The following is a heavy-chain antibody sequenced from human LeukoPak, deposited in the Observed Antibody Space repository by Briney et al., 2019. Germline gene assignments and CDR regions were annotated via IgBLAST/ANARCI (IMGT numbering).Heavy chain of an antibody. CDR2: INPNSGGT. CDR1: GYTFTGYY. CDR3: ARDPQWELNFDY. J-gene: IGHJ4*02. V-gene: IGHV1-2*06. Sequence: ASVKVSCKASGYTFTGYYMHWVRQAPGQGLEWMGRINPNSGGTNYAQKFQGRVTMTRDTSISTAYMELSRLRSDDPAVYYCARDPQWELNFDYWGQGTLVTVSS. D-gene: IGHD1-26*01.